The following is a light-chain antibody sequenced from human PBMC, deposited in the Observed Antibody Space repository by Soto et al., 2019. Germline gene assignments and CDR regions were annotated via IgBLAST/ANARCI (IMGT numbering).Light chain of an antibody. CDR1: QSVGSA. V-gene: IGKV3-15*01. Sequence: IVMTHSPATLSVSPGETATISCRASQSVGSAVAWYQHKPCQAPRLLIVRASFRATGVPGRFNGGGSGTEFTLTISCLQSEDFAVYYCQQYRNWSPLTFGGGTTVEIK. CDR2: RAS. CDR3: QQYRNWSPLT. J-gene: IGKJ4*01.